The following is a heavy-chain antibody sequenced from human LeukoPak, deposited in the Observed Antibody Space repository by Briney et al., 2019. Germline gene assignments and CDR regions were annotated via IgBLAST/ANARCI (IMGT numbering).Heavy chain of an antibody. CDR3: ARGRQEISMILVVMTGVSYYLDV. J-gene: IGHJ6*03. D-gene: IGHD3-22*01. Sequence: PSETLSLTCAVYGGSFSGYYWTWIRQSPGKGLEWIGEINPSGSTYYNPSLKSRLTISRDTSKNQISLRLSSVIAADTAVYYCARGRQEISMILVVMTGVSYYLDVWGKGTTVTIS. CDR1: GGSFSGYY. V-gene: IGHV4-34*01. CDR2: INPSGST.